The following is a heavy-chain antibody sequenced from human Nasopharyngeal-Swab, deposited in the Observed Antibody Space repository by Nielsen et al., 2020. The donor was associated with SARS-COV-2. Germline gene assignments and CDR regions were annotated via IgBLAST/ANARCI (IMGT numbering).Heavy chain of an antibody. CDR1: GYTFISYA. Sequence: ASVKVSCKASGYTFISYAMNWVRQAPGQGLEWMGWINTNTGNPTYAQGFTGRFVFSLDTSVSTAYLQISSLTAEDTAVYYCARTPVTYYYYGMDVWGQGTTVTVSS. V-gene: IGHV7-4-1*02. CDR2: INTNTGNP. D-gene: IGHD5-18*01. J-gene: IGHJ6*02. CDR3: ARTPVTYYYYGMDV.